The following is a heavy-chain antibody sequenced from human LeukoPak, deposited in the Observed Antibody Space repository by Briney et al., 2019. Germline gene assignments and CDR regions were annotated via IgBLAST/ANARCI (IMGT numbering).Heavy chain of an antibody. Sequence: ASVTVSCKSSGYTFTSYGINWVRQAPGQGLEGMGLIRAYNGNTNYAQKLQGRVTMNTDTSTSTAYMELRSLTSDDTAVYYCARDSTITIFGVVTYNWFDPWGQGTLVTVSS. D-gene: IGHD3-3*01. V-gene: IGHV1-18*01. CDR3: ARDSTITIFGVVTYNWFDP. CDR1: GYTFTSYG. CDR2: IRAYNGNT. J-gene: IGHJ5*02.